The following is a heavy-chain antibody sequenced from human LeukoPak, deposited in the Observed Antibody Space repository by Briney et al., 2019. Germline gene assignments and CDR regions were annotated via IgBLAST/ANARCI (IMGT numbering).Heavy chain of an antibody. Sequence: GGSLRLSCAASGFTFSTYWMSWVRQAPGKGLKWVANINQDGTEKNYVDSVKGRFTISRDNAKNSLYLQMNSLRAEDTAVYYCARDGWVRGVITEYYFDYWGQGTLVTVSS. J-gene: IGHJ4*02. CDR2: INQDGTEK. D-gene: IGHD3-10*01. V-gene: IGHV3-7*01. CDR1: GFTFSTYW. CDR3: ARDGWVRGVITEYYFDY.